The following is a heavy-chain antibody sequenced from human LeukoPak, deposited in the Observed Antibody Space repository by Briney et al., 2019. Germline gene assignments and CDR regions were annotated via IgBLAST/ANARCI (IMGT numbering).Heavy chain of an antibody. CDR1: GGSISSYY. CDR3: ARDYRGVATDY. CDR2: IYYSGST. V-gene: IGHV4-59*01. D-gene: IGHD5-12*01. J-gene: IGHJ4*02. Sequence: TSETLSLTCTVSGGSISSYYWSWIRQPPGKGLEWIGYIYYSGSTNYNPSLKSRVTISVDTSNNQFSLKLSSVTAADTAVYYCARDYRGVATDYWGQGTLVTVSS.